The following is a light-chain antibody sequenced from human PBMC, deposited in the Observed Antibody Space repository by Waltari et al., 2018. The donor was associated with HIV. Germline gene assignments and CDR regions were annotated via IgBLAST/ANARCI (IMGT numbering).Light chain of an antibody. CDR3: QQYGSSPIT. J-gene: IGKJ4*01. CDR2: GAS. CDR1: QSVSNSY. V-gene: IGKV3-20*01. Sequence: EVVLTQSPGTLSLSPGERATFSCRASQSVSNSYLAWYQQKPGQAPRLLMYGASNRAAGTPDRFIGSASGSGNDFTLTISRLEPEDFAVYHCQQYGSSPITFGGGTKVEIK.